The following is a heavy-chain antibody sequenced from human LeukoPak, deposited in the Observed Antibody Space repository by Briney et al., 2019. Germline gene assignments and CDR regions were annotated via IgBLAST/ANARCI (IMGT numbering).Heavy chain of an antibody. CDR1: GGSFSGYY. J-gene: IGHJ5*02. CDR3: ARMPLNFNWFDP. D-gene: IGHD1-7*01. CDR2: IYYSGST. Sequence: SETLSLTCAVYGGSFSGYYWSWIRQPPGKGLEWIGYIYYSGSTNYNPSLKSRVTISVDTSKNQFSLKLSSVTAADTAVYYCARMPLNFNWFDPWGQGTLVTVSS. V-gene: IGHV4-59*01.